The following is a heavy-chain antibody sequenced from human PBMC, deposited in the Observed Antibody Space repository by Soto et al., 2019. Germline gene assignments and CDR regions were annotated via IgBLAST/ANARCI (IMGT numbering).Heavy chain of an antibody. CDR1: GYTFTDFY. CDR2: INPKTGDT. Sequence: QVQLVQSGTEVKKPGASVTVSCKSSGYTFTDFYLHWLRQAHGQGLEWVGWINPKTGDTKSSQKFQGRVTMSRDTSVSTAYIDLTSLTSDDTAMYYCATGTNGTTGWYHPWGQGTRVTVSS. J-gene: IGHJ5*02. CDR3: ATGTNGTTGWYHP. D-gene: IGHD1-1*01. V-gene: IGHV1-2*02.